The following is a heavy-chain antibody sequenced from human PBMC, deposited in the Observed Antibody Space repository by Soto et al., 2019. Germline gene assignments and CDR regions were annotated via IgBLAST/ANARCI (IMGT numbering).Heavy chain of an antibody. D-gene: IGHD3-16*02. V-gene: IGHV1-24*01. CDR2: FDPEDGET. CDR1: GYTLTELS. Sequence: ASVKVSCKVSGYTLTELSMHWVRQAPGKGLEWMGGFDPEDGETIYAQKFQGRVTMTEDTSTDTAYMELSSLRSEDTAVYYCATTRYDYIWGSYQTLDYWGQGTLVTVSS. J-gene: IGHJ4*02. CDR3: ATTRYDYIWGSYQTLDY.